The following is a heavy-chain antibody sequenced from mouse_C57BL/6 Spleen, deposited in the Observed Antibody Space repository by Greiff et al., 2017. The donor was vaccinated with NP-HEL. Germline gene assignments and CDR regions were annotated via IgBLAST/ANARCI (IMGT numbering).Heavy chain of an antibody. CDR1: GFTFSDYG. CDR2: ISSGSSTI. J-gene: IGHJ4*01. Sequence: EVMLVESGGGLVKPGGSLKLSCAASGFTFSDYGMHWVRQAPEKGLEWVAYISSGSSTIYYADTVKGRFTISRDNAKNTLFLLMTSLRSEDTAMYYCARGLLYAMDYWGQGTSVTVSS. CDR3: ARGLLYAMDY. V-gene: IGHV5-17*01.